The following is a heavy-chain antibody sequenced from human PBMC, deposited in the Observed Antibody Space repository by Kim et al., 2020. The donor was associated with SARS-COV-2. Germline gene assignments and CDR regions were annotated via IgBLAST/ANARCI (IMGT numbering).Heavy chain of an antibody. D-gene: IGHD6-19*01. CDR2: ISSSSYI. V-gene: IGHV3-21*01. CDR1: GFTFSSYS. CDR3: ARDRDLSGWYHDDY. Sequence: GGSLRLSCAASGFTFSSYSMNWVRQAPGKGLEWVSSISSSSYIYYADSVKGRFTISRDNAKNSLYLQMNSLRAEDTAVYYCARDRDLSGWYHDDYWGQGTLVTVSS. J-gene: IGHJ4*02.